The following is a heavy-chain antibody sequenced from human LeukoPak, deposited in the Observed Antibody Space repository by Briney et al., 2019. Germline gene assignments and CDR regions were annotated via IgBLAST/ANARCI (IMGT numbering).Heavy chain of an antibody. Sequence: SETLSLTCTVSGGSISSSSYYWGWTRQPPGKGLEWIGSIYYSGSTYYNPSLKSRVTISVDTSKNQFSLKLSSVTAADTAVYYCARHPLTGDEVRYYYGMDVWGQGTTVTVSS. J-gene: IGHJ6*02. V-gene: IGHV4-39*01. D-gene: IGHD7-27*01. CDR3: ARHPLTGDEVRYYYGMDV. CDR1: GGSISSSSYY. CDR2: IYYSGST.